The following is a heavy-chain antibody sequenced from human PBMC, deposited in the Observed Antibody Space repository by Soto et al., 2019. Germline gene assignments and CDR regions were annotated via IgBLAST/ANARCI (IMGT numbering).Heavy chain of an antibody. D-gene: IGHD6-19*01. Sequence: GGSLRLSCAASGFTFSSYGMHWVRQAPGKGLEWVAVIWYDGSNKYYADSVKGRFTISRDNSKNTLYLQMNSLRAEDTALYYCAKDISSGYYYYYYGMDVWGQGTTVTVSS. CDR1: GFTFSSYG. J-gene: IGHJ6*02. CDR2: IWYDGSNK. CDR3: AKDISSGYYYYYYGMDV. V-gene: IGHV3-30*02.